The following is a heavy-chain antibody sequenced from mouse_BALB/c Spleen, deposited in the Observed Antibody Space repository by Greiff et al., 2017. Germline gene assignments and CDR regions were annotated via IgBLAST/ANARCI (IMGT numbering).Heavy chain of an antibody. CDR2: ISSGGSYT. CDR3: AGGVRLPFAY. V-gene: IGHV5-9-4*01. Sequence: EVKLVESGGGLVKPGGSLKLSCAASGFTFSSYAMSWVRQSPEKRLEWVAEISSGGSYTYYPDTVTGRFTISRDNAKNTLYLEMSSLRSEDTAMYYCAGGVRLPFAYWGQGTLVTVSA. CDR1: GFTFSSYA. D-gene: IGHD1-2*01. J-gene: IGHJ3*01.